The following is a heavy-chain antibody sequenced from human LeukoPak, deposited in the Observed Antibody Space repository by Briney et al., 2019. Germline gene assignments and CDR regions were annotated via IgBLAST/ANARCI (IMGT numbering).Heavy chain of an antibody. CDR2: IYPSGGT. CDR3: AREYGDLAY. Sequence: KPSETQSLTCIVSGGSISGFYWSWIRQPAGKGLEWIGRIYPSGGTNYNPSLKSRVTMSTDTSKNQFSLKLRSVTAADTAVYYCAREYGDLAYWGQGTLVTVYS. CDR1: GGSISGFY. V-gene: IGHV4-4*07. J-gene: IGHJ4*02. D-gene: IGHD4-17*01.